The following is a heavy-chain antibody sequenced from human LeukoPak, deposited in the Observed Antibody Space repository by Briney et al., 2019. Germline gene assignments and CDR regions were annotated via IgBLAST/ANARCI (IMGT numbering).Heavy chain of an antibody. J-gene: IGHJ4*02. D-gene: IGHD3-10*01. CDR3: ARHLGSGSTLFDY. CDR1: DGSISSYY. CDR2: NYYSGST. Sequence: SETLSLTCTVSDGSISSYYWSWIRQPPGKGLEWIGYNYYSGSTNYNPSLKSRVTISVDTSKNQFSLKLSSVTAADTAVYYCARHLGSGSTLFDYWGQGTLVTVSS. V-gene: IGHV4-59*08.